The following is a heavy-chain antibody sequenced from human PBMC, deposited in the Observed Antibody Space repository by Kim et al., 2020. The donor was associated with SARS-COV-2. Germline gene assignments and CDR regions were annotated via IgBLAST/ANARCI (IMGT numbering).Heavy chain of an antibody. Sequence: SETLSLTCTVSGGSISSSSYYWGWIRQPPGKGLEWIGSIYYSGSAYYNPSLKSRVTISVDTSKNQFSLKLSSVTAADTAVYYCARQLTIFGVSPHYYYGMDVWGQGTTVTVSS. D-gene: IGHD3-3*01. V-gene: IGHV4-39*01. J-gene: IGHJ6*02. CDR2: IYYSGSA. CDR1: GGSISSSSYY. CDR3: ARQLTIFGVSPHYYYGMDV.